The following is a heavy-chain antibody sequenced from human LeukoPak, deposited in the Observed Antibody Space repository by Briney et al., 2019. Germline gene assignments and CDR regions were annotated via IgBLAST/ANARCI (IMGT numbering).Heavy chain of an antibody. CDR1: GGSISSNDYY. V-gene: IGHV4-31*03. CDR3: ARGASGYENYFDY. D-gene: IGHD5-12*01. J-gene: IGHJ4*02. CDR2: ISYRGST. Sequence: PSETLSLTCTVSGGSISSNDYYWSWIRQHQGKGLEWIGYISYRGSTYYNPSLESRVTISLDTSKNQFSLKLSSVTAADTAVYYCARGASGYENYFDYWGQGTLVTVSS.